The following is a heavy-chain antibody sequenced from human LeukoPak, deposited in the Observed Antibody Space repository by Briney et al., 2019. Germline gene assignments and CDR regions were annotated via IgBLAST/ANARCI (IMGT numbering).Heavy chain of an antibody. J-gene: IGHJ4*02. Sequence: PGGSLRLSCAASGFTFSGYYMSWIRQAPGKGLEWVSYISSSGSTIYYADSVKGRFTISRDNAKNSLYLQMNSLRAEDTAVYYCARGAPGDYDFWSGYPTVLDYWGQGTLVTVSS. V-gene: IGHV3-11*01. D-gene: IGHD3-3*01. CDR3: ARGAPGDYDFWSGYPTVLDY. CDR2: ISSSGSTI. CDR1: GFTFSGYY.